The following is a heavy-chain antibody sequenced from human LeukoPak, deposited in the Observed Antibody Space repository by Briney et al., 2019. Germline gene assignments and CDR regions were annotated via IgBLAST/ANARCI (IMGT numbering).Heavy chain of an antibody. CDR1: GGSISSSSYY. D-gene: IGHD3-9*01. J-gene: IGHJ4*02. CDR2: IYYSGST. CDR3: ARVDYDILTGPAPGYFDY. Sequence: SETLSLTCTVSGGSISSSSYYWGWIRQPPGKGLEWIGSIYYSGSTYYNPSLKTRVTISVDTSKNQFSLKLSSVTAADTAVYYCARVDYDILTGPAPGYFDYWGQGTLVTVSS. V-gene: IGHV4-39*07.